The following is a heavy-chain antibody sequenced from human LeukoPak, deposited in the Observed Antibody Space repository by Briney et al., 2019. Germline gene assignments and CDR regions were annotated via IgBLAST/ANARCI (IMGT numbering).Heavy chain of an antibody. Sequence: GGSLRLSCAASGFTFSSYAMSWVRQAPGKGLEWVSAISGSGGSTYYADSVKSRFTISRDNSKNTLYLQMNSLRAEDTAVYYCAKDPQYYDILTGYPAFDYWGQGTLVTVSS. CDR3: AKDPQYYDILTGYPAFDY. J-gene: IGHJ4*02. V-gene: IGHV3-23*01. CDR1: GFTFSSYA. D-gene: IGHD3-9*01. CDR2: ISGSGGST.